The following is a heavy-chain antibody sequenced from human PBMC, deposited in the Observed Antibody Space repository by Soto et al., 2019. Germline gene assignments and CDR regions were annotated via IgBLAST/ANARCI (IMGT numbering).Heavy chain of an antibody. CDR2: MNPNSGNT. D-gene: IGHD3-10*01. CDR1: GYTFTSYD. V-gene: IGHV1-8*01. Sequence: ASVKVSCKASGYTFTSYDINWVRKATGQGLEWMGWMNPNSGNTGYAQKFQGRVTMTMHTSISTAYMELNSLRAEDTAVYYCAKDRNSYYGSGSSGYWGQGTLVTDSS. J-gene: IGHJ4*02. CDR3: AKDRNSYYGSGSSGY.